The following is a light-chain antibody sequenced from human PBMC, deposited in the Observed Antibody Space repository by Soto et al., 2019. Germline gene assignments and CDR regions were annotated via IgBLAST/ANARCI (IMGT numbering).Light chain of an antibody. CDR3: QQSYRVPPT. Sequence: DIQMTQSPSSLSASVGDRVTITCRASQSISVYLNWYQHKPGKAPKLLIYAASSLHSGVPSRFRGSGSGTNFTLTISSLQLEDLATYSCQQSYRVPPTFGLGTKLQIK. CDR2: AAS. J-gene: IGKJ2*01. CDR1: QSISVY. V-gene: IGKV1-39*01.